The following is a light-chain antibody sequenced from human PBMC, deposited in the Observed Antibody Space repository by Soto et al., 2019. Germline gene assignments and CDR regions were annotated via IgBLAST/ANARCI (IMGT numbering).Light chain of an antibody. J-gene: IGKJ1*01. CDR1: QSLTSNF. V-gene: IGKV3-20*01. Sequence: EIVLTQSPGTQSLSPGERGTLSCRASQSLTSNFLAWYQQRPGQAPRLLIYGASTRPTDIPDRFSGNGSGTDFTLTINGLDPDAFAVYYCQQYGGSPPSTFGQGTKVEV. CDR2: GAS. CDR3: QQYGGSPPST.